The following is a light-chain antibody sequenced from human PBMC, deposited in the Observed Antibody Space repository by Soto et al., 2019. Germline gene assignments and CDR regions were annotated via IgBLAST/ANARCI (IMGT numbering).Light chain of an antibody. Sequence: QSVLTQPPSASGTPGQRVTISCSGSSSNIGSNTANWYQHLPGTAPKLLIYRNNQRPSGVPDRFSGSKSGTSASLAISGLQSEDEADYYCAAWDDSLNGLSFGGGTKLTVL. J-gene: IGLJ2*01. CDR2: RNN. CDR3: AAWDDSLNGLS. CDR1: SSNIGSNT. V-gene: IGLV1-44*01.